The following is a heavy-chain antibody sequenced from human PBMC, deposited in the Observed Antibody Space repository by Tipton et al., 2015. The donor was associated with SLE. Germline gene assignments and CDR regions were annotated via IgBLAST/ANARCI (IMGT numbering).Heavy chain of an antibody. V-gene: IGHV4-59*01. CDR1: GVSISSYY. Sequence: LRLSCSVFGVSISSYYWSWIRQPPGKGLEWIGYVYYSGGTNYNPSLKSRVTMSVDMSKNEFSLKLSSVTAADTAVYYCAREEADSGSYYFGGQGTVVTVSS. CDR2: VYYSGGT. CDR3: AREEADSGSYYF. D-gene: IGHD1-26*01. J-gene: IGHJ4*02.